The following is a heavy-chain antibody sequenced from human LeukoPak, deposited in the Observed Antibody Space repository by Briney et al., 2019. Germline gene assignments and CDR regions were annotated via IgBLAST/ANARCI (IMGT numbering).Heavy chain of an antibody. Sequence: SETPSLTCAVYGGSFSGYYWSWIRQPPGKGLEWIGEINHSGSTNYNPSLKSRVTISVDTSKNQFSLKLSSVTAADTAVYYCARGRMYYDFWSGYYTTRQSYYYYMDVWGKGTTVTVSS. V-gene: IGHV4-34*01. CDR3: ARGRMYYDFWSGYYTTRQSYYYYMDV. D-gene: IGHD3-3*01. CDR1: GGSFSGYY. CDR2: INHSGST. J-gene: IGHJ6*03.